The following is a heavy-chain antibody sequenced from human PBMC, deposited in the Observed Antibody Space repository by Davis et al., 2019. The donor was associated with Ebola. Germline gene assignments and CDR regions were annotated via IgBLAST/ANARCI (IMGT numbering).Heavy chain of an antibody. CDR3: VPGTWI. D-gene: IGHD5-18*01. CDR1: GFTVSSNY. V-gene: IGHV3-7*01. J-gene: IGHJ4*02. CDR2: INQDGSQI. Sequence: GGSLRLSCAASGFTVSSNYMSWVRQAPGKGLEWVANINQDGSQINYVDSVRGRFTISRDNAKNALYLQMNTLRVEDTAIYYCVPGTWIRGQGTLVTVSS.